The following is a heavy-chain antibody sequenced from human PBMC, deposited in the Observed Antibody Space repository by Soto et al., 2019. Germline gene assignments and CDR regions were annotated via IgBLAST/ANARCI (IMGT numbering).Heavy chain of an antibody. CDR1: GGSVSSGSYF. CDR3: ARVGQLTRSSRTIDY. D-gene: IGHD5-18*01. J-gene: IGHJ4*02. Sequence: TSETLSLTCTVSGGSVSSGSYFWSWIRQPPGKGLEWIGYFYYSGSTNYNPSLKSRVTISVDKSKDQFSLNLNSVTAADTAVYYCARVGQLTRSSRTIDYWGQGTLVTVSS. CDR2: FYYSGST. V-gene: IGHV4-61*01.